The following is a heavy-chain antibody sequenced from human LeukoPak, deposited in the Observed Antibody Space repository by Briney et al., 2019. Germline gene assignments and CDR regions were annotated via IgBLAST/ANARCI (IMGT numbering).Heavy chain of an antibody. J-gene: IGHJ4*02. CDR1: GNTFTGYY. CDR3: ARAQGRIAAAGMGY. V-gene: IGHV1-2*02. CDR2: INPNSGGT. Sequence: ASVKVSCKASGNTFTGYYMHWVRQAPGQGLEWMGWINPNSGGTNYAQKFQGRVTMTRDTSISTAYMELSRLRSDDTAVYYCARAQGRIAAAGMGYWGQGTLVTVSS. D-gene: IGHD6-13*01.